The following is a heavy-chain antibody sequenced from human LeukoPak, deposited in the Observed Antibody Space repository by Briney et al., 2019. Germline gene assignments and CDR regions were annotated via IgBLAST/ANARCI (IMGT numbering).Heavy chain of an antibody. CDR1: GYSISSGYY. D-gene: IGHD2-2*01. CDR3: AGALGYCSSTSCYYWFDP. J-gene: IGHJ5*02. CDR2: IYHSGST. V-gene: IGHV4-38-2*02. Sequence: SETLSLTCTVSGYSISSGYYWGWIRQPPGKGLEWIGSIYHSGSTYYNPSLKSRVTISVDTSKNQFSLKLSSVTAADTAVYYCAGALGYCSSTSCYYWFDPWGQGTLVTVSS.